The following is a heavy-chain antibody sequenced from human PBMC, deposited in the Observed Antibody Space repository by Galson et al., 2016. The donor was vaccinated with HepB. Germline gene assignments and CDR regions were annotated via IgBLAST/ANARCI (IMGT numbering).Heavy chain of an antibody. V-gene: IGHV3-72*01. CDR3: VKIDPSDWTDS. J-gene: IGHJ4*02. D-gene: IGHD1-1*01. CDR1: GFIFGDHY. CDR2: SINQARSYTT. Sequence: SLRLSCAASGFIFGDHYIDSVRQAPGKGLEWVGRSINQARSYTTDYAASVRGRSTLSRDHSKNTLYLQMNRLKIEDTAVYFCVKIDPSDWTDSWGQGTRVTVSS.